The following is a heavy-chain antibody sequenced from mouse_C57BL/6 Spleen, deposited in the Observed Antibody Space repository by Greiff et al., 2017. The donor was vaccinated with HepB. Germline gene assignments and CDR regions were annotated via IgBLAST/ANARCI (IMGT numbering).Heavy chain of an antibody. Sequence: QVQLQQPGAELVRPGSSVKLSCKASGYTFTSYWMDWVKQRPGQGLEWIGNIYPSDSETHYNQKFKDKATLTVVKSSSTAYMQLSSLTSEDSAVYYCARLRDYAMDYWGQGTSVTVSS. CDR2: IYPSDSET. J-gene: IGHJ4*01. CDR3: ARLRDYAMDY. V-gene: IGHV1-61*01. CDR1: GYTFTSYW.